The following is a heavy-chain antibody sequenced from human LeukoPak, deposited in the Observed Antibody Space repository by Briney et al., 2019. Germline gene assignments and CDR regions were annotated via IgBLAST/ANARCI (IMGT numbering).Heavy chain of an antibody. J-gene: IGHJ4*02. CDR3: ARDGVVDSSGWYVDY. Sequence: PGGSLRLSCETSGFTFSNYEMNWVRQAPGKGLEWVSYITTSGGIKSYADSVKGRSTISRDNAKNSVYLQINSLRAEDTAVYYCARDGVVDSSGWYVDYWGQGTLVTVSS. CDR2: ITTSGGIK. D-gene: IGHD6-19*01. V-gene: IGHV3-48*03. CDR1: GFTFSNYE.